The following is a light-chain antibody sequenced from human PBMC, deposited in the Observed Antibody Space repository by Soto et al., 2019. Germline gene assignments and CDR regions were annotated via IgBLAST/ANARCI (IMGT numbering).Light chain of an antibody. V-gene: IGLV2-14*03. CDR1: SSDIGRYDY. CDR3: TSFTTAYSHV. Sequence: QSVLTQPASVSGSPGQSITVSCTGTSSDIGRYDYVSWYQQHPGKVPKLVIYDVTNRPSGVSNRFSGSKSGNTASLTISGLQAEDEADYYCTSFTTAYSHVFGTGTKVTVL. CDR2: DVT. J-gene: IGLJ1*01.